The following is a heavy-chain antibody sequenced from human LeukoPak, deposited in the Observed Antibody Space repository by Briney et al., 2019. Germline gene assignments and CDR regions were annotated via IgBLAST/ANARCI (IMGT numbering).Heavy chain of an antibody. J-gene: IGHJ6*02. Sequence: GASVKVSCKASGFTFTSSAVQWVRQARGQRLEWIGWIVVGSGNTNYAQKFQERVTITRDMSTSTAYMELSSLRSEDTAVYYCAADPLSLVTIFGVVIRDYYYGVDVWGQGTTVTVSS. CDR1: GFTFTSSA. V-gene: IGHV1-58*01. D-gene: IGHD3-3*01. CDR2: IVVGSGNT. CDR3: AADPLSLVTIFGVVIRDYYYGVDV.